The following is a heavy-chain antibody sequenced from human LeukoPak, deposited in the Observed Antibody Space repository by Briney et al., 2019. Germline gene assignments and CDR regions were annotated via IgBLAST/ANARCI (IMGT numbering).Heavy chain of an antibody. CDR2: ISGRSTYT. CDR3: ARDLGYRNWFEP. J-gene: IGHJ5*02. CDR1: GFTLSISS. D-gene: IGHD6-25*01. Sequence: PGGSLRLSCAASGFTLSISSMAWVRQAPGKWMEWVSSISGRSTYTYYADSVKGRFTISRDNAKTSLYLQMNRLRAEDTVGYHCARDLGYRNWFEPRGRRTLVTLSS. V-gene: IGHV3-21*04.